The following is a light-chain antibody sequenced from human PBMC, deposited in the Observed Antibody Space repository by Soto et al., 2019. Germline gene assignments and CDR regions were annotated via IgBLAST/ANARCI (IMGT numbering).Light chain of an antibody. CDR3: QQYNSYPWT. V-gene: IGKV1-5*01. CDR1: QSISSW. J-gene: IGKJ1*01. Sequence: DIQMTQSPSTLSASVGDRVTITCRASQSISSWLAWYQQKPGKAPKLLIYDASSLESGVPSRFSGSGSGTDFTLTIGILQPDDFAIYYCQQYNSYPWTFGQGTKVEIK. CDR2: DAS.